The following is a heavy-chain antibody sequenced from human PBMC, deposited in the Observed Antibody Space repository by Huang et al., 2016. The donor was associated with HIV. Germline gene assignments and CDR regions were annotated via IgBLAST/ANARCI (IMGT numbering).Heavy chain of an antibody. CDR1: GYTFTNYD. V-gene: IGHV1-8*01. D-gene: IGHD3-10*01. CDR2: MNPKSGNV. Sequence: QIQLAQSGAEVKKPGASVKVSCKASGYTFTNYDINWVRQASGQGCGWMGWMNPKSGNVGYTKKFQGRVAILRNSSINTSYLEVTSLTSEDTAVYYCARGFGINYNHEAFDVWGQGTMVTVSS. J-gene: IGHJ3*01. CDR3: ARGFGINYNHEAFDV.